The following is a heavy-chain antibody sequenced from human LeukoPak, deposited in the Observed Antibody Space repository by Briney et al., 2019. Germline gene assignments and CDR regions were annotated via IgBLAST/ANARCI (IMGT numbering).Heavy chain of an antibody. V-gene: IGHV1-3*01. D-gene: IGHD3-10*01. Sequence: ASVKVSCKASGYTFTSYAMHWVRQAPGQRLEWMGWINAGNGNTKYSQKFQGRVTITRDTSASTAYMELSSLRSEDTAVYYCARVSSTRPYGSGSYYYNWFDPWGQGTLVTVSS. J-gene: IGHJ5*02. CDR3: ARVSSTRPYGSGSYYYNWFDP. CDR1: GYTFTSYA. CDR2: INAGNGNT.